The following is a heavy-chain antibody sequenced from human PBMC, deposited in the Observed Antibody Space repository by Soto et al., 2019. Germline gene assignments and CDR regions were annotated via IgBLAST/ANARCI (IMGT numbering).Heavy chain of an antibody. D-gene: IGHD3-3*01. CDR3: ARDFAYFDS. Sequence: QVQLQESGPGLVKPSETLSLTCTVSGGSFKSGSYSWSWIRQPPGKGLEWIGYVYHTGRTSYNPSLKSRVSISIDTSKNQFSLNLASVTAADTAVYFCARDFAYFDSWGQGTLVTVSS. CDR1: GGSFKSGSYS. J-gene: IGHJ4*02. V-gene: IGHV4-61*01. CDR2: VYHTGRT.